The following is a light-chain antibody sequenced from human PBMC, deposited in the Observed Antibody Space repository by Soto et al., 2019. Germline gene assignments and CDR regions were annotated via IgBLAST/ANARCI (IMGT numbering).Light chain of an antibody. Sequence: DIQLTQSPSSLSASVGDRVTITCRTSQNTDTYLNWYHQKPGEAPKLLIYAASSLQNGVPVRFSGRGSGTGFTLTISGLQPEDFGTYYCQQSHSTPLTFGGGTKVEVQ. CDR3: QQSHSTPLT. V-gene: IGKV1-39*01. J-gene: IGKJ4*01. CDR2: AAS. CDR1: QNTDTY.